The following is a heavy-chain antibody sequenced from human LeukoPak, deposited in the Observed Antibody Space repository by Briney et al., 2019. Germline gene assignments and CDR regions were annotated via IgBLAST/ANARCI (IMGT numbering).Heavy chain of an antibody. J-gene: IGHJ4*02. CDR1: GYTFTSHG. Sequence: ASVKVSSKASGYTFTSHGLSWARQAPGQGLEWMGWISIYSGNTNYAQKFQDRISMTTDTSTSTAYMELRSLKSDDTAVYYCARDPGGTWGFDYWGQGALVTVSS. D-gene: IGHD7-27*01. CDR3: ARDPGGTWGFDY. V-gene: IGHV1-18*01. CDR2: ISIYSGNT.